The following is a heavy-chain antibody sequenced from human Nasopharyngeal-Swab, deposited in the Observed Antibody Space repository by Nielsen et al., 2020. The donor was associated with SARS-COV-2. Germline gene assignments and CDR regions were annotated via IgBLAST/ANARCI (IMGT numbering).Heavy chain of an antibody. J-gene: IGHJ4*02. D-gene: IGHD2-21*02. CDR3: TRCGGCCYSGRDY. V-gene: IGHV3-73*01. CDR2: IRSKGNNYAT. Sequence: GESLKISCAASGFTFSDSAIHWVRQASGKGLDWVGRIRSKGNNYATAYAASVKGRFIIFRDDPTNTAYLQMNSLKTEDTAVYYCTRCGGCCYSGRDYWGQGTLVTVSS. CDR1: GFTFSDSA.